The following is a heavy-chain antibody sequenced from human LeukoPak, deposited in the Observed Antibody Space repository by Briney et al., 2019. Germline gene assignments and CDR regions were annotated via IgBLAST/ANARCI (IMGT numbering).Heavy chain of an antibody. CDR2: INAGNGNT. J-gene: IGHJ4*02. CDR1: GYTFTSYA. D-gene: IGHD3-10*01. V-gene: IGHV1-3*01. CDR3: ARAPDYYASGSYLDY. Sequence: GASVKVSCKASGYTFTSYAMHWVRQAPGQRLEWMGWINAGNGNTKYSQKFQGRVTITRDTSASTAYMELSSLRSEDTAVYYCARAPDYYASGSYLDYWGQGTLVTVSS.